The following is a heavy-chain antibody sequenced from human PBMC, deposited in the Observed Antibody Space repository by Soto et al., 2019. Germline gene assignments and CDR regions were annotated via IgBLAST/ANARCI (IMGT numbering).Heavy chain of an antibody. D-gene: IGHD3-10*01. CDR1: GGSVSSGSYY. J-gene: IGHJ4*02. CDR3: ARETATYYYGSGSQY. V-gene: IGHV4-61*01. Sequence: SETLSLTCTVSGGSVSSGSYYWSWIRQPPGKGLEWIGYIYYSGSTNYNPSLKSRVTISVDTSKNQFSLKLSSVTAADTAVYYCARETATYYYGSGSQYWGQGTLVTVSS. CDR2: IYYSGST.